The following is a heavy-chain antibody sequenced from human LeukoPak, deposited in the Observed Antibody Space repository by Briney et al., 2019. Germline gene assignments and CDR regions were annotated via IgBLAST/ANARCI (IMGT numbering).Heavy chain of an antibody. CDR3: ARGVRFSDFYYYMDV. V-gene: IGHV1-8*03. CDR1: GYTFTNSD. D-gene: IGHD3-3*01. J-gene: IGHJ6*03. Sequence: GASVKVSCTASGYTFTNSDINWVRQAPGQGLEWMGWMNPNSGKTGYARKFQGRVTSTRNSSISTAYMDLSSLRSEDTAVYYCARGVRFSDFYYYMDVWGQGTTVTVSS. CDR2: MNPNSGKT.